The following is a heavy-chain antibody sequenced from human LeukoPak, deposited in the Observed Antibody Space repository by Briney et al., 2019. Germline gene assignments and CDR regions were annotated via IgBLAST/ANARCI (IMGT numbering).Heavy chain of an antibody. CDR1: GYTFTCYY. D-gene: IGHD6-19*01. V-gene: IGHV1-2*06. Sequence: GASVKVSCKASGYTFTCYYMHWVRQAPGQGLEWMGRINPNSGGTNYAQKFQGRVTMTRDTSISTAYMELSRLRSDDTAVYYCARDPSTHVAGTFDPSYWGQGTLVTVSS. CDR3: ARDPSTHVAGTFDPSY. CDR2: INPNSGGT. J-gene: IGHJ4*02.